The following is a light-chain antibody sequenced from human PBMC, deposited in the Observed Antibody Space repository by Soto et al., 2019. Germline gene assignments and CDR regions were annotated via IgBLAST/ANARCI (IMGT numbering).Light chain of an antibody. Sequence: EIVLTQSPGTLSLSPGERATLSCRASQSVSSNSLAWYHQKPGQPPRLLIYGASSRATGIPDRFSGSGSGTDFTLTISRLEPEDFAVYYCQQFGSSLITFCQGTRLEIE. V-gene: IGKV3-20*01. CDR3: QQFGSSLIT. CDR2: GAS. J-gene: IGKJ5*01. CDR1: QSVSSNS.